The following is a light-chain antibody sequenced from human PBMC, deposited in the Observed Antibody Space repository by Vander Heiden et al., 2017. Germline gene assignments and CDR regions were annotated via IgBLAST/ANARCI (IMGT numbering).Light chain of an antibody. Sequence: SVLTQAPSASATSGQTVAVSCSGTRLDMGSNHVGWFQPLPGPAPKRLIYNNFQRPSGIPDRCSGSMSGTSSSLVISDLQSDDEAIYYCSSWDVSLSGYVVFGGGTKLTVL. CDR3: SSWDVSLSGYVV. V-gene: IGLV1-44*01. J-gene: IGLJ2*01. CDR1: RLDMGSNH. CDR2: NNF.